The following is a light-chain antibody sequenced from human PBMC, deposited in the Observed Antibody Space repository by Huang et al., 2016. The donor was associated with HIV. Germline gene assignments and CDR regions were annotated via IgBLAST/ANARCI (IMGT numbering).Light chain of an antibody. J-gene: IGKJ1*01. CDR1: QNINSD. CDR3: QQSHSTPWT. CDR2: ITS. V-gene: IGKV1-39*01. Sequence: DIQMTQSPSSLSASVGDRVTINCRASQNINSDLNWYQQKPGKAPTLLSYITSNLASAAPARFSGSGSGTDFTLTITTLQPEDLATYFCQQSHSTPWTFGLGTKV.